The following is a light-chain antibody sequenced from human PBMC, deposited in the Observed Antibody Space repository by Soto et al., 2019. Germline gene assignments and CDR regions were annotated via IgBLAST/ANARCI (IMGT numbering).Light chain of an antibody. CDR3: QQYSSWPPWT. CDR2: GAS. J-gene: IGKJ1*01. V-gene: IGKV3-15*01. Sequence: EIVLTQSPGTLSLSPGERATLSXRPSQSVISNLAWYQQKPGQAPRLLIYGASARATGIPARFSGSGSGTEFTLTISSLESEDSAVYYCQQYSSWPPWTFGQGSKVAIK. CDR1: QSVISN.